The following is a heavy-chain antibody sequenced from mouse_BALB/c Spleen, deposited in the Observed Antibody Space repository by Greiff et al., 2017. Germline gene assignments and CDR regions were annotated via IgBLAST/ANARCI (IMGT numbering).Heavy chain of an antibody. CDR3: ARAKFAY. Sequence: QVQLQQSGAELAKPGASVKMSCKASGYTFTSYWMHWVKQRPGQGLEWIGYINPSTGYTEYNQKFKDKATLTADKSSSTAYMQLSSLTSEDSAVYYCARAKFAYWGQGTLVTVSA. V-gene: IGHV1-7*01. CDR1: GYTFTSYW. J-gene: IGHJ3*01. CDR2: INPSTGYT.